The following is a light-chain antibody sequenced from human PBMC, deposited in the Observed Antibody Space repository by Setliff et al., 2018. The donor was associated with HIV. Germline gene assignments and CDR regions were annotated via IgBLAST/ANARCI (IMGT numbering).Light chain of an antibody. CDR3: QVWDSSSDLHVV. J-gene: IGLJ2*01. CDR1: NIGSKS. CDR2: YNS. Sequence: ELTQPPSVSVAPGKTASITCGGNNIGSKSVYWYQQKPGQAPVLVISYNSDRPSGTPERFSGSNSGSTATLTISRVEAGDEADYYCQVWDSSSDLHVVFGGGTKVTVL. V-gene: IGLV3-21*04.